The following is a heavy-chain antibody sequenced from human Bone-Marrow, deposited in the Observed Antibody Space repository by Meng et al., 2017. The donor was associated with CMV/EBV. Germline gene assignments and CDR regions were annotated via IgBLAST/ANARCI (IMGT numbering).Heavy chain of an antibody. CDR3: ARIRDSGYDY. CDR2: IDWDDDK. J-gene: IGHJ4*02. V-gene: IGHV2-70D*14. CDR1: GFSLSTSGMR. Sequence: SGPTLVKPTQTLTLTCTFSGFSLSTSGMRVSWIRQPPGTALEWLARIDWDDDKFYSTSLKTRLTISKDTSKNQVVLTMTNMDPVDTATYYCARIRDSGYDYWGQGTLVTVPS. D-gene: IGHD5-12*01.